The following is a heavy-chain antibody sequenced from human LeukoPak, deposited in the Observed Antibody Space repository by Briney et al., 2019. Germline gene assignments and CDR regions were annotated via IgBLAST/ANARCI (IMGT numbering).Heavy chain of an antibody. CDR1: GFTFSNYW. V-gene: IGHV3-7*01. CDR2: IKQDGSEK. D-gene: IGHD3-10*01. Sequence: PGGSLRLSCAASGFTFSNYWMTWVRQAPGKGLEWVANIKQDGSEKNYVDSVKGRFSISRDNAENSLYLQMNSLRAEDTAVYYCAKNRGSGSYNDYWGQGTLVTVSS. CDR3: AKNRGSGSYNDY. J-gene: IGHJ4*02.